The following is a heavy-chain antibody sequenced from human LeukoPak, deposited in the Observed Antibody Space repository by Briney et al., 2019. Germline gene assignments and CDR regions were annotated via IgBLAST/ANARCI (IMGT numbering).Heavy chain of an antibody. D-gene: IGHD6-19*01. J-gene: IGHJ4*02. Sequence: SVTLSFNCTVYAGSISTYYWSWNRQPPRKELEWIVNLYYSGRKNYNTFHKSQVTMSVDTSKDQFSVKLTSVTAADTAVYYCARSRSCGWPDYHSWGQGTLVTVFS. CDR3: ARSRSCGWPDYHS. CDR2: LYYSGRK. V-gene: IGHV4-59*01. CDR1: AGSISTYY.